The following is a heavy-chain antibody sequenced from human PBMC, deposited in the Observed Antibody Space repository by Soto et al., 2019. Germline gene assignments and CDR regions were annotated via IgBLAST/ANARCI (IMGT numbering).Heavy chain of an antibody. V-gene: IGHV3-48*03. J-gene: IGHJ4*02. CDR3: ARDGVEYSSSPELRY. D-gene: IGHD6-6*01. Sequence: EVQLVESGGGLVQPGGSVRLSCAASGFTFSSYEMNWVRQAPGKGLEWVSYISSSGRTIYYADSVKGRFTISRDNAKNSLYLQMNSLRAEDTALYYCARDGVEYSSSPELRYWGQVTLVTVSS. CDR2: ISSSGRTI. CDR1: GFTFSSYE.